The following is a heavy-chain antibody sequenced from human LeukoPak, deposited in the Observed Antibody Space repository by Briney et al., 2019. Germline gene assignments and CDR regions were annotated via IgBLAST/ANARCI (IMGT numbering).Heavy chain of an antibody. CDR2: ISWNSGSI. CDR3: AKGYCSSTSCRSHY. V-gene: IGHV3-9*01. Sequence: GGSLRLSCAASGLTFDDYAMHWVRQAPGKGLEWVSGISWNSGSIGYADSVKGRFTISRDNAKNSLYLQMNSLRAEDTALYYCAKGYCSSTSCRSHYWGQGTLVTVSS. CDR1: GLTFDDYA. D-gene: IGHD2-2*01. J-gene: IGHJ4*02.